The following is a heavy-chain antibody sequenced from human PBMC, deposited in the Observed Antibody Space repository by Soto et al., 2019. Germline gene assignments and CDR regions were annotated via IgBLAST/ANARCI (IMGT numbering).Heavy chain of an antibody. CDR2: IYHSGTT. J-gene: IGHJ6*02. V-gene: IGHV4-30-2*01. CDR1: GGSISSGGYS. Sequence: SETLSLTCAVSGGSISSGGYSWSWIRQPPGKGLEWIGYIYHSGTTYYNPSLKSRVTISVDRSKNQFSLKLSSVTAADTAAYYCATDGAAGAAMGVWGQGTTVTVSS. CDR3: ATDGAAGAAMGV. D-gene: IGHD6-13*01.